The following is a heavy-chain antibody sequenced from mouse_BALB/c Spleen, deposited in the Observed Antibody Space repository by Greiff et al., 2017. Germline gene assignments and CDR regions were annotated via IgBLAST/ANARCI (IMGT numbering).Heavy chain of an antibody. D-gene: IGHD1-1*01. J-gene: IGHJ2*01. CDR1: GFSLTSYG. CDR2: IWAGGST. Sequence: VQGVESGPGLVAPSQSLSITCTVSGFSLTSYGVHWVRQPPVKGLEWLGVIWAGGSTNYNSALMSRLSISKDNSKSQVFLKMSSLQTDDTAMYYCARDGYWSSYAYWGQGTPLTVSS. V-gene: IGHV2-9*02. CDR3: ARDGYWSSYAY.